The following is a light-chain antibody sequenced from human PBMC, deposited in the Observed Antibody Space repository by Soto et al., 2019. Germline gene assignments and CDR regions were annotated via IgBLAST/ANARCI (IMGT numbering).Light chain of an antibody. J-gene: IGKJ5*01. V-gene: IGKV3-15*01. CDR3: QQYNNWPGGIT. CDR2: GAS. Sequence: EIVMTQSPATLSVSPGERATISCRASQSVSSNLAWYQQKPGQAPRLLIYGASTRDTGIPARFSGSGSGTEFTFTISSLQSEDFAVYYCQQYNNWPGGITFGQGTRLEIK. CDR1: QSVSSN.